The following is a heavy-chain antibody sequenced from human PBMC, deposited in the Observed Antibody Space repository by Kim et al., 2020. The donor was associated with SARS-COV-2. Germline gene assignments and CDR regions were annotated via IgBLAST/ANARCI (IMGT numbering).Heavy chain of an antibody. CDR1: GFTFSSSW. J-gene: IGHJ3*01. D-gene: IGHD3-22*01. Sequence: GGSLRLSCAASGFTFSSSWMTWVRQAPGKGLEWVGNIKPDGSDKYYVDSVKGRFTISRDNAKNSLYLQVTTLRAEDTAVYYCARDPYGFECSGYYFGAF. CDR3: ARDPYGFECSGYYFGAF. V-gene: IGHV3-7*01. CDR2: IKPDGSDK.